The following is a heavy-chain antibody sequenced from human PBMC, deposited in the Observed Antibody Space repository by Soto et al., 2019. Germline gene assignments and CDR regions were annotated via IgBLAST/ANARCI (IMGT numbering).Heavy chain of an antibody. CDR2: IYYSGST. D-gene: IGHD6-6*01. CDR3: AGLYSSSPFFNY. J-gene: IGHJ4*02. CDR1: GGSISSYY. Sequence: LSLTCTVSGGSISSYYWSWIRQPPGKGLEWIGYIYYSGSTHYNPSLKSRVTISVDTSKNQFSLKLSSVTAADTAVYYCAGLYSSSPFFNYWGQGTLVTVSS. V-gene: IGHV4-59*01.